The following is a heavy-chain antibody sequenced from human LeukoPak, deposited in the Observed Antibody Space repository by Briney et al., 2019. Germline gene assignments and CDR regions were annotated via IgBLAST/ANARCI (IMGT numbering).Heavy chain of an antibody. CDR2: ISGSGGST. D-gene: IGHD5-12*01. Sequence: GGSLRLSCAASGFTFSNYWIHWVRQAPGKGLEWVSGISGSGGSTYYADSVKGRFTISRDNSKNTLYLQMNSLRAEDTAVYYCAKDKVATSWGQGTLVTVSS. CDR1: GFTFSNYW. CDR3: AKDKVATS. J-gene: IGHJ4*02. V-gene: IGHV3-23*01.